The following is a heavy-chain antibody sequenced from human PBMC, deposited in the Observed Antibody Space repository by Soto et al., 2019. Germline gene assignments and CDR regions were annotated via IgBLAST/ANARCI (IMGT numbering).Heavy chain of an antibody. CDR2: IIPIFGTA. D-gene: IGHD5-18*01. V-gene: IGHV1-69*13. Sequence: SVKVSCKASGGTFSSYAISWVRQAPGQGLGWMGGIIPIFGTANYAQKFQGRVTIAADESTSTAYMELSSLRSEDTAVYYCARDPGYSYGFDYYYGMDVWGQGTTVTVSS. J-gene: IGHJ6*02. CDR3: ARDPGYSYGFDYYYGMDV. CDR1: GGTFSSYA.